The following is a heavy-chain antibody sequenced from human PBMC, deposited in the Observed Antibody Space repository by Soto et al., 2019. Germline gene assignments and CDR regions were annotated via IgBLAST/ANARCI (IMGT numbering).Heavy chain of an antibody. CDR2: ISYGGSSK. CDR3: ARDQFPVIAVAGIDY. J-gene: IGHJ4*02. D-gene: IGHD6-19*01. CDR1: GFTSSSYA. Sequence: GGSLRLSCAASGFTSSSYAMRWVRQAPGKGLEWVAVISYGGSSKYYADSVKGRFTISRDNSKNTLYLQMNSLRAEDTAVYYCARDQFPVIAVAGIDYWGQGTLVTVSS. V-gene: IGHV3-30-3*01.